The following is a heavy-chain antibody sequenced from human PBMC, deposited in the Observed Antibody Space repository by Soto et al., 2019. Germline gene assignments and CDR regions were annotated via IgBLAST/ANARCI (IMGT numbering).Heavy chain of an antibody. D-gene: IGHD2-15*01. CDR3: VKDDGGSPSTPPL. CDR1: GITISNYP. Sequence: EVQLLESGGGLVQPGGSLRLSCAASGITISNYPMSWVRQAPGKGLDWVSGISGSGDRTYYADSAKGRFTISKDISKNSLSLQLDCLGVDDTAVYFCVKDDGGSPSTPPLWGQGTLVTVSS. J-gene: IGHJ4*02. V-gene: IGHV3-23*01. CDR2: ISGSGDRT.